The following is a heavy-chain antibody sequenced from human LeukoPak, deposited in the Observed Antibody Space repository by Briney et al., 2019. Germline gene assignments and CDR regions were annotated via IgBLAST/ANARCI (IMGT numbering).Heavy chain of an antibody. CDR2: IYTSGST. J-gene: IGHJ4*02. CDR1: GGSISSGSYY. D-gene: IGHD3-10*01. CDR3: AREIGFYYGSGSYYLFDY. V-gene: IGHV4-61*02. Sequence: SQTLSLTCTVSGGSISSGSYYWSWIRQPAGKGLEWIGRIYTSGSTNYNPSLKSRVTMSVDTSKNQFSLKLSSVTAADTAVYYCAREIGFYYGSGSYYLFDYWGQGTLVTVSS.